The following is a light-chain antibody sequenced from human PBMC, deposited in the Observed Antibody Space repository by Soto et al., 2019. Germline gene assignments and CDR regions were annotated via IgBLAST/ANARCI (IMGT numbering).Light chain of an antibody. CDR2: GAS. CDR3: QQRSKWRT. J-gene: IGKJ1*01. Sequence: IALTQSPGTPSSSPVETATLSCRASQSISSNYLAWYQQKPGQAPRLLIYGASTRATAIPARFSGSGFGTDFTLTISSLEPEDVAVYYCQQRSKWRTFGQGTKVDIK. V-gene: IGKV3D-20*02. CDR1: QSISSNY.